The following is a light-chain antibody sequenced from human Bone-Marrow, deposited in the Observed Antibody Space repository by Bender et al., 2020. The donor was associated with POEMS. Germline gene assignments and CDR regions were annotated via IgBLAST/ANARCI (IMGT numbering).Light chain of an antibody. Sequence: QSALTQPASLSGSPGQSITISCTGTSSDVGTYDLVSWYQHHPGKAPKLMIYDVFKRPSGVSNRFSGSKSGNTASLTISGLQAEDEADYYCCSYVGSSTFYVFGTGTKVTVL. CDR2: DVF. J-gene: IGLJ1*01. V-gene: IGLV2-23*02. CDR3: CSYVGSSTFYV. CDR1: SSDVGTYDL.